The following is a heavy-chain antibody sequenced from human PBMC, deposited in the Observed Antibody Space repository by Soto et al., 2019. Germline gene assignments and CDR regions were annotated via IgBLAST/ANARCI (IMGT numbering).Heavy chain of an antibody. CDR1: GFTFSSYA. CDR3: AKGGYYDILTGYYIPYYFDY. D-gene: IGHD3-9*01. CDR2: ISGSGGST. J-gene: IGHJ4*02. Sequence: GGSLRLSCAASGFTFSSYAMSWVRQAPGKGLEWVSAISGSGGSTYYADSVKGRFTISRDNSKNTLYLQMNSLRAEDTAVYYCAKGGYYDILTGYYIPYYFDYWGQGTLVTVSS. V-gene: IGHV3-23*01.